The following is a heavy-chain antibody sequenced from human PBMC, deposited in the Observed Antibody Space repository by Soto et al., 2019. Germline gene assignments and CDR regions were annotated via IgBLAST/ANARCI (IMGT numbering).Heavy chain of an antibody. CDR3: ATYIAAAGSFDY. CDR2: FDPEDGET. J-gene: IGHJ4*02. D-gene: IGHD6-13*01. V-gene: IGHV1-24*01. Sequence: ASVKVSCKVSGYTLTELSMHGVRQAPGKGLEWMGGFDPEDGETIYAQKFQGRVTMTEDTSTDTAYMELSSLRSEDTAVYYCATYIAAAGSFDYWGQGTLVTVSS. CDR1: GYTLTELS.